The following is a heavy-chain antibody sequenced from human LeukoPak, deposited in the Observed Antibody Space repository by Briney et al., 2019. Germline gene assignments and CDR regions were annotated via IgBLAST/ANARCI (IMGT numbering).Heavy chain of an antibody. CDR3: ARWGTIATRRNYIDY. V-gene: IGHV5-51*01. D-gene: IGHD6-6*01. J-gene: IGHJ4*02. CDR2: IYPGDSDT. CDR1: GYSFPTYW. Sequence: GESLKISCKGSGYSFPTYWIGWVRQMPGKGLEWMGIIYPGDSDTRYSPSFEGEVTISADKSISTAYLQWSSLKASDTAMYYCARWGTIATRRNYIDYWGQGTLVTVSS.